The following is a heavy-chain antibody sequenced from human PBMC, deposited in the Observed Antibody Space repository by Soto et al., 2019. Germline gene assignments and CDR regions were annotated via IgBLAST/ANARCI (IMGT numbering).Heavy chain of an antibody. Sequence: PGGSLRLSCAASGFTFSTYAMNWVRQAPGKGLEWVSAISGTGGNTYYADSVKGRFTISRDNSKNTLYLQMNSLRAEDTAEYFCEKIEANISPHFDYWGQGTLVTVSS. CDR2: ISGTGGNT. V-gene: IGHV3-23*01. CDR1: GFTFSTYA. CDR3: EKIEANISPHFDY. J-gene: IGHJ4*02.